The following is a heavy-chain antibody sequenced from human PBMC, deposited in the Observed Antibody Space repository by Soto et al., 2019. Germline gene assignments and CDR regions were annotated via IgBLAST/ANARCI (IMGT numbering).Heavy chain of an antibody. CDR2: IDRSGGT. D-gene: IGHD1-26*01. V-gene: IGHV4-34*01. CDR3: AIGVHWGASS. J-gene: IGHJ5*02. Sequence: QVQLQQWGAGLLRPSETLSLTCAVYGGSLSGYYWSWIRQPPGKGLEWIGEIDRSGGTSYNPSLQSPVTISVDTSKNQFSLKLTPVTAADTAVYYCAIGVHWGASSWGQGTLGTVSS. CDR1: GGSLSGYY.